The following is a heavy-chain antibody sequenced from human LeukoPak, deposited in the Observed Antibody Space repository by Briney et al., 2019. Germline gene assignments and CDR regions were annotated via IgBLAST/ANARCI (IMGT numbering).Heavy chain of an antibody. Sequence: HPGGSLRLSCAASGFTFSSYSMNWVRQAPGKGLEWVSAISGSGGSTYYADSVKGRFTISRDNSKNTLYLQMNSLRGEDTAVYYCAKDERFGDPDAFDIWGQGTMVTVSS. D-gene: IGHD3-10*01. CDR3: AKDERFGDPDAFDI. J-gene: IGHJ3*02. V-gene: IGHV3-23*01. CDR1: GFTFSSYS. CDR2: ISGSGGST.